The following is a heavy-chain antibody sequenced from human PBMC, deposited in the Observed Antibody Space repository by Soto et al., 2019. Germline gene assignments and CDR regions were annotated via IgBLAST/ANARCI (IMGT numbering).Heavy chain of an antibody. J-gene: IGHJ4*02. D-gene: IGHD1-26*01. Sequence: QVQLVQSGAEVKKPGSSVKVSCKASGGTFSSYAISWVRQAPGQGLEWMGGIIPIVGTANYAQKFQGRVTITADESTSTAYMELSSLRSEDTAVYYSATTPVGATPPDYWGQGTLVTVSS. CDR2: IIPIVGTA. CDR1: GGTFSSYA. CDR3: ATTPVGATPPDY. V-gene: IGHV1-69*01.